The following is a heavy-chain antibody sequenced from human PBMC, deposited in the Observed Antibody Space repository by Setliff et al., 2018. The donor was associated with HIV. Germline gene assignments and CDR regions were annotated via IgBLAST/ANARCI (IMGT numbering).Heavy chain of an antibody. J-gene: IGHJ4*02. Sequence: ASVKVSCKASGYTFTGYYMHWVRQAPGQGLEWMGWINPSGGSTTYAQKFQGRVTMARDTSTSTVYMELNSLRSEDTAVYYCARSSYYDVNSPFDYWGQGTRVTVSS. CDR3: ARSSYYDVNSPFDY. CDR1: GYTFTGYY. D-gene: IGHD3-16*01. CDR2: INPSGGST. V-gene: IGHV1-46*01.